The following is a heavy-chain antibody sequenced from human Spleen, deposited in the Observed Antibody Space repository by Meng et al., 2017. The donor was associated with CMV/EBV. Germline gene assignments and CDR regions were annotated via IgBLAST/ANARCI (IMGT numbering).Heavy chain of an antibody. CDR1: GFTFSSYA. D-gene: IGHD1-26*01. V-gene: IGHV3-23*03. J-gene: IGHJ4*02. CDR2: IYGGDNST. Sequence: GGSLRLSCAASGFTFSSYAMSWVRQTPGKGLEWVSVIYGGDNSTYYADSVKGRFTISRDESENTVHLQMNNLRADDTAVYFCARDISPIAGATNVFDLWGQGTLVTVSS. CDR3: ARDISPIAGATNVFDL.